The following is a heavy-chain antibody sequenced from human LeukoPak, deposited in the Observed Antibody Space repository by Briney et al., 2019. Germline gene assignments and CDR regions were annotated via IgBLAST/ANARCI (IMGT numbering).Heavy chain of an antibody. Sequence: GSVKVSCKTSGHTFTSFGFGWVRQAPGQGLEWMGWISAYNGDTSYAQKLQGRVTMTTDTSTSTAYMELRSLRSDDTAVYYCARTSHESVLYWSDPWGQGTLVNVSS. D-gene: IGHD3-16*01. J-gene: IGHJ5*02. CDR2: ISAYNGDT. V-gene: IGHV1-18*01. CDR1: GHTFTSFG. CDR3: ARTSHESVLYWSDP.